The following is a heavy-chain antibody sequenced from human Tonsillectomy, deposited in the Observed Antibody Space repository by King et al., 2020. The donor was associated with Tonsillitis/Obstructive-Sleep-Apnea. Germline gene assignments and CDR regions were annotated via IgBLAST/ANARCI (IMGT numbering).Heavy chain of an antibody. CDR2: ISYDGSNK. V-gene: IGHV3-30*04. CDR3: ARDHGIVLMVYAVDY. CDR1: GFTFSNYA. D-gene: IGHD2-8*01. Sequence: VQLVESGGGVVQPGRSLRLSCAASGFTFSNYAIHWVRQAPGKGLEWVAVISYDGSNKYYADSVKGRFTISRDNSKNTWYLQMNTLRAEDTAVYYCARDHGIVLMVYAVDYWGQGTLVTVSS. J-gene: IGHJ4*02.